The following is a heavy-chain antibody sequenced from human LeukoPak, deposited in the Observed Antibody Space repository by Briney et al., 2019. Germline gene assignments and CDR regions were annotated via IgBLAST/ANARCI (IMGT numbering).Heavy chain of an antibody. CDR3: AKLSRPAAAPDY. Sequence: PGGSLRLSCAASGFTFSSYGMHWVRQAPGKGLEWVAVISYDGSNKHYADSVKGRLTISRDNSKNTLYLQMNSLRAEDTAVYYCAKLSRPAAAPDYWGQGTLVTVSS. D-gene: IGHD2-2*01. CDR2: ISYDGSNK. CDR1: GFTFSSYG. V-gene: IGHV3-30*18. J-gene: IGHJ4*02.